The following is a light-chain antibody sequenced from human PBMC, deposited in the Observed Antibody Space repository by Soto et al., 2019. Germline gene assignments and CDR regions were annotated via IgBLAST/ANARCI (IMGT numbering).Light chain of an antibody. CDR2: GAS. V-gene: IGKV3-20*01. CDR3: QFGTLVCT. Sequence: EIVLTQSPGTLSLSPGERATLSCRASQSVSDTYLAWYQQKPGQPPRLLIYGASNRATGIPDRFSGSGSGTDFALSVSRLEPEVLAVDYCQFGTLVCTFGQGTRVEIK. CDR1: QSVSDTY. J-gene: IGKJ1*01.